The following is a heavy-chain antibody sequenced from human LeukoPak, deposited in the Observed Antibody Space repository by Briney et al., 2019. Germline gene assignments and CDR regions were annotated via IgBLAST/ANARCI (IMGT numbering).Heavy chain of an antibody. Sequence: GGSLRLSCAASGFSFSNYWMSWIRQAPGKGLEWVASIKEDGSERYYVDSVKGRFTISRDNAKDSVYLQMNSPRAEDTAVYYCARLDGWDRLNAILDHWGQG. V-gene: IGHV3-7*01. CDR1: GFSFSNYW. CDR3: ARLDGWDRLNAILDH. D-gene: IGHD3-16*01. J-gene: IGHJ4*02. CDR2: IKEDGSER.